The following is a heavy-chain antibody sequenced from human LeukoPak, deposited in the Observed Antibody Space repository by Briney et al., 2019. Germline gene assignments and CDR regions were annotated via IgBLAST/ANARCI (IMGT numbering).Heavy chain of an antibody. CDR3: AMYDSFFDY. CDR2: IHYSGST. V-gene: IGHV4-59*08. J-gene: IGHJ4*02. CDR1: GGSISGYY. D-gene: IGHD1-1*01. Sequence: KPSETLSLTCTLSGGSISGYYWSWLRQPPGKGLEWIGYIHYSGSTNYNPSLKSRVTISLDTSKKQFFLRLSSVTAADTAIYYCAMYDSFFDYCGQGTLVTVSS.